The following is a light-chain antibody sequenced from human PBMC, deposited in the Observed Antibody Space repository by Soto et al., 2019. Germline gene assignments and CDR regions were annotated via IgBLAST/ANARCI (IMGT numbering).Light chain of an antibody. CDR3: CSYTSSRTYV. CDR2: EVT. CDR1: TSDVGAYIY. Sequence: QSALTQPASWSGSPGQSITISCTGTTSDVGAYIYVSWYQHHPGKAPKVMIYEVTNRPSGVSDRFSGSKSGNTASLTISGLQAEDEADYYCCSYTSSRTYVFGTGTKVTVL. J-gene: IGLJ1*01. V-gene: IGLV2-14*01.